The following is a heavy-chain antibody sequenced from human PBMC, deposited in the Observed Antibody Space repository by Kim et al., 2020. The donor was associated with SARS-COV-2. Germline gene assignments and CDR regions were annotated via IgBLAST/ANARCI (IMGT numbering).Heavy chain of an antibody. CDR1: GGTFSSYA. CDR2: IIPILGIA. CDR3: ARLSTSGERDY. V-gene: IGHV1-69*04. J-gene: IGHJ4*02. Sequence: SVKVSCKASGGTFSSYAISWVRQAPGQGLEWMGRIIPILGIANYAQKFQGRVTITADKYTSTAYMELSSLRSEDTAVYYCARLSTSGERDYWGQGTLVTVSS. D-gene: IGHD7-27*01.